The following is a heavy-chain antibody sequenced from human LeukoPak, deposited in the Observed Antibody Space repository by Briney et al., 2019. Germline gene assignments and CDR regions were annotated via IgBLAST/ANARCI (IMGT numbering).Heavy chain of an antibody. CDR1: GGSFSGYY. J-gene: IGHJ4*02. V-gene: IGHV4-34*01. D-gene: IGHD5-18*01. CDR2: INHSGST. Sequence: SETLSLTCAVYGGSFSGYYWSWIRQPPGKGLEWSGEINHSGSTNYNPSLKSRVTISVDTSKNQFSLKLSSVTAADTAVYYCARGRRQLWLRDRGYFDYWGQGTLVTVSS. CDR3: ARGRRQLWLRDRGYFDY.